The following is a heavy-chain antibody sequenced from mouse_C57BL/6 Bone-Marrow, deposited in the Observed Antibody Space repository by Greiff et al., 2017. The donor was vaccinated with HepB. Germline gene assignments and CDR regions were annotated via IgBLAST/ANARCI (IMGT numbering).Heavy chain of an antibody. Sequence: VQLQQPGAELVMPGASVKLSCKASGYTFTSYWMHWVKQRPGQGLEWIGEIDPSDSYTNYNQKFKGKSTLTVDKSSSTAYMQLSSLTSEDSAVYYRARSGPAWFAYWGQGNLGTGSA. J-gene: IGHJ3*01. CDR1: GYTFTSYW. CDR2: IDPSDSYT. D-gene: IGHD3-1*01. V-gene: IGHV1-69*01. CDR3: ARSGPAWFAY.